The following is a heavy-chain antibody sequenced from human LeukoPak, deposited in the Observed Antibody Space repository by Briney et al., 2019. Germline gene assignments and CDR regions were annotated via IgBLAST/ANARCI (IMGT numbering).Heavy chain of an antibody. Sequence: SVKVSCKASGGTFSSYAISWVRQAPGQGLEWMGGIIPIFGTANYAQKLQGRVTITTDESTSTAYMELSSLRSEDTAVYYCARDRSSGWYGDAFDIWGQGTMVTVSS. CDR2: IIPIFGTA. J-gene: IGHJ3*02. CDR3: ARDRSSGWYGDAFDI. CDR1: GGTFSSYA. D-gene: IGHD6-19*01. V-gene: IGHV1-69*05.